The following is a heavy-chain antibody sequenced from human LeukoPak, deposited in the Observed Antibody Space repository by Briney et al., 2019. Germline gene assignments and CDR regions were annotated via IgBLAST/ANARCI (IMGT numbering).Heavy chain of an antibody. CDR3: ARVRVRGATGAFDP. D-gene: IGHD3-10*01. J-gene: IGHJ5*02. CDR1: GFTFSDHY. CDR2: ISSSGSTI. Sequence: GGSLRLSCAASGFTFSDHYMSWIRQAPGKGLEWVSYISSSGSTIYYADSVKGRFTISRDNAKNSLYLQMNSLRAEDTAVYYCARVRVRGATGAFDPWGQGTLVTVSS. V-gene: IGHV3-11*01.